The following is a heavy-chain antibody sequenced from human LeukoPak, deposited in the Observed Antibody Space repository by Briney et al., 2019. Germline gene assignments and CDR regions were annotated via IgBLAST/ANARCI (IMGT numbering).Heavy chain of an antibody. CDR1: GGSINSDSYY. Sequence: SETLSLTCTVSGGSINSDSYYWSWIRKPAGKGLEWIGRIYTSGSTNYNPSLKSRVTMSVDTSKNQFSLKLSSVTAADTAVYYCARSTYYYDSSGYLFDYYYMDVWGKGTTVTISS. V-gene: IGHV4-61*02. D-gene: IGHD3-22*01. CDR2: IYTSGST. CDR3: ARSTYYYDSSGYLFDYYYMDV. J-gene: IGHJ6*03.